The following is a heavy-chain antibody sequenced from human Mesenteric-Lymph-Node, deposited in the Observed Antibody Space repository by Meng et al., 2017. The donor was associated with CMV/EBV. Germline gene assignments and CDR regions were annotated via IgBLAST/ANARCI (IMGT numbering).Heavy chain of an antibody. D-gene: IGHD6-25*01. CDR2: IYPSDSDT. CDR3: AALNIAAPTDF. V-gene: IGHV5-51*01. CDR1: GNIFTKFW. J-gene: IGHJ4*02. Sequence: SCPVSGNIFTKFWIGWVRQMPGKGLEWMGIIYPSDSDTIYSPSFRGQVTISVDKSIRTAYLQWSSLKASDTAMYYCAALNIAAPTDFWGQGTLVTVSS.